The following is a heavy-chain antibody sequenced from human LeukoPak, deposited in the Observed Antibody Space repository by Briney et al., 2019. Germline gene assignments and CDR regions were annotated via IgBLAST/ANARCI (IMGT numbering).Heavy chain of an antibody. V-gene: IGHV4-4*07. CDR1: GDPISSYY. CDR2: IYTSGST. J-gene: IGHJ4*02. CDR3: ARDRTYYYGSGTYDY. D-gene: IGHD3-10*01. Sequence: SETLSLTCTVSGDPISSYYWSWIRQSAGKGLEGIGRIYTSGSTNYNPSLKSRVTMSVDTSKNQFSLKLSSVTAADTAVYYCARDRTYYYGSGTYDYWGQGTLVTVSS.